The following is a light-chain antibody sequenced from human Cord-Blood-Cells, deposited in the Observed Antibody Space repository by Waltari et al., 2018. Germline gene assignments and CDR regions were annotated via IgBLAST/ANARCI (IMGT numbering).Light chain of an antibody. CDR2: YAS. CDR1: QRISSW. V-gene: IGKV1-5*01. J-gene: IGKJ4*01. CDR3: QQYNSYLT. Sequence: DIQMTQSPSTLSASVGDRVTITCRASQRISSWLAWYQEKPGKAPKHLIYYASSLESGVPSRFSGSGSGTEFTLTISSLQPDDFATYDCQQYNSYLTFGGGTKVEIK.